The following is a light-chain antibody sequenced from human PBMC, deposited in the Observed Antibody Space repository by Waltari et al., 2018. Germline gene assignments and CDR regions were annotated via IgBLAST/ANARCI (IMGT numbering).Light chain of an antibody. CDR2: THI. CDR1: TSNIGTNT. J-gene: IGLJ3*02. Sequence: QSVLTQPPSASGTPGQTVTISCSGSTSNIGTNTVNWYQHLPGMAPKLLNHTHIPRPAGVADRFSGSRSGTSASLAISGLQSEDEADYYCAAWDDSLFAPVFGGGTRLIVL. CDR3: AAWDDSLFAPV. V-gene: IGLV1-44*01.